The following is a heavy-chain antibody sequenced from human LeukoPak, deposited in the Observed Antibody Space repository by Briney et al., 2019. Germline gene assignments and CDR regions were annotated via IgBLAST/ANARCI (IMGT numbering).Heavy chain of an antibody. CDR3: ARAYHYDSSGYYIPTEFDS. D-gene: IGHD3-22*01. Sequence: ASVTVSCKASGYTFNSHGVSWVRQAPGQGLEWMGWISGYNGKTNYAQKFQGRVTMTTDTSTSTAYMELTSLRPDDTAVYYCARAYHYDSSGYYIPTEFDSWGQGALVTVSS. CDR2: ISGYNGKT. V-gene: IGHV1-18*01. J-gene: IGHJ4*02. CDR1: GYTFNSHG.